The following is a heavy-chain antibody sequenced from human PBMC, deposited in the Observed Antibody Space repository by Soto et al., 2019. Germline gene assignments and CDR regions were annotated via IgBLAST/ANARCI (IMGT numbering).Heavy chain of an antibody. CDR3: AKDKYSSSRDVYYYGMDV. CDR2: ISGSGGST. V-gene: IGHV3-23*01. J-gene: IGHJ6*02. D-gene: IGHD6-13*01. Sequence: PGGSLRLSCAASGFTFSSYAMSWVRQAPGKGLEWVSAISGSGGSTYYADSVKGRFTISRDNSKNTLYLQMNSLRAEDTAVYYCAKDKYSSSRDVYYYGMDVWGQGTTVTVSS. CDR1: GFTFSSYA.